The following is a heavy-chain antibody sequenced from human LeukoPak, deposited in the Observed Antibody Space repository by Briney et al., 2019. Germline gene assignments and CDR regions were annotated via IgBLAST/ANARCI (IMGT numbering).Heavy chain of an antibody. D-gene: IGHD1-1*01. CDR1: GDSVSSSSAA. Sequence: SQTLSLTCGISGDSVSSSSAAWSWIRQSPSRGLEWLGRTYYRSKWYNDYAVSVKSRITINPDTSKNQFSLQLNSMTPEDTAVYYCAREGSEGYLFDYWGQGTLVTVSP. CDR2: TYYRSKWYN. J-gene: IGHJ4*02. V-gene: IGHV6-1*01. CDR3: AREGSEGYLFDY.